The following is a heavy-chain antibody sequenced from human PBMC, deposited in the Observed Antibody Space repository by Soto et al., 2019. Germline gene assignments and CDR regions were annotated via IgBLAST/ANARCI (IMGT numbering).Heavy chain of an antibody. J-gene: IGHJ4*02. Sequence: PSETLSLTCTVSGGSISSYYWSWIRQPPGKGLEWIGYVYYSGSTNYNPSLKSRVTISVDTSKNQFSLKLSSVTAADTAVYYCAGSIASGYYTLDYWGQGTLVTVSS. CDR1: GGSISSYY. CDR2: VYYSGST. CDR3: AGSIASGYYTLDY. D-gene: IGHD3-3*01. V-gene: IGHV4-59*08.